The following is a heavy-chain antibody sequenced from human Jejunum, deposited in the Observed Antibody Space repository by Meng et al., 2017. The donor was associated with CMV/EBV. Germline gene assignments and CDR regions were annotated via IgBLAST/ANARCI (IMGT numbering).Heavy chain of an antibody. CDR2: IDQDGRDK. D-gene: IGHD2-15*01. J-gene: IGHJ4*02. Sequence: SCDASGFTFTNYWMSWARQAPGKGLEWVANIDQDGRDKFYVDSVKGRFTISRDNAKNSLYLQMDSLRAEDTAVYYCATSAAAPGDYWGQGTLVTVSS. CDR1: GFTFTNYW. CDR3: ATSAAAPGDY. V-gene: IGHV3-7*01.